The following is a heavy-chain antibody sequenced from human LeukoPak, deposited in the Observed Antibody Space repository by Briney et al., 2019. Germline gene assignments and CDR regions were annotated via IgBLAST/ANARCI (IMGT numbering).Heavy chain of an antibody. Sequence: SETLSLTCTVSGGSVSSGSNYWSWIRQPPGKGLERIGYIYYSGSTKDNPSLERRVTISVDTSKNQFSLKLSSVTAADTAVYYCARGVARGNYLDYWGQGTLVTVSS. CDR2: IYYSGST. V-gene: IGHV4-61*01. CDR1: GGSVSSGSNY. D-gene: IGHD5-12*01. CDR3: ARGVARGNYLDY. J-gene: IGHJ4*02.